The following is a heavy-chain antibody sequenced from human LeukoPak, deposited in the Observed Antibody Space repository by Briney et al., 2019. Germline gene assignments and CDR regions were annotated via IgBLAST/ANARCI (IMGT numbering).Heavy chain of an antibody. CDR3: ARYYYDSSGPGAFDP. J-gene: IGHJ5*02. CDR2: INPNSGGT. V-gene: IGHV1-2*04. D-gene: IGHD3-22*01. CDR1: GYTFTGYY. Sequence: GASVKVSCKASGYTFTGYYMHWVRQAPGQGLEWMGWINPNSGGTNYAQKFQGWVTMTRDTSVSTAYMELSRLRSDDTAVYYCARYYYDSSGPGAFDPWGQGTLVTVSS.